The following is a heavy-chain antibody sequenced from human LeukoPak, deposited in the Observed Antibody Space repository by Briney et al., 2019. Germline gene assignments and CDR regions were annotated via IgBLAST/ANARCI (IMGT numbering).Heavy chain of an antibody. V-gene: IGHV3-23*01. D-gene: IGHD5-18*01. Sequence: PGGSLRLSCAASGFTFSSYAMSWVRQAPGKGLEWVSAISGSGGSTYYADSVKGRFTISRDNSKNTLYLQVNSLRAEDTAVYYCAKDAVIQLWLRYFDYWGQGTLVTVSS. CDR1: GFTFSSYA. CDR2: ISGSGGST. J-gene: IGHJ4*02. CDR3: AKDAVIQLWLRYFDY.